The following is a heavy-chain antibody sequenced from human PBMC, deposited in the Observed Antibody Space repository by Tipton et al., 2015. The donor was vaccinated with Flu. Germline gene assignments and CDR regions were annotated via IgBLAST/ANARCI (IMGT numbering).Heavy chain of an antibody. J-gene: IGHJ3*02. V-gene: IGHV3-48*03. CDR3: AREKDCSGGTCYDDDTFDM. D-gene: IGHD2-15*01. CDR2: IRSSSSTI. CDR1: GFTFSNYE. Sequence: SLRLSCAASGFTFSNYEMNWVRQAPGKGLEWVSYIRSSSSTIYYADSVKGRFTMSRDNAKNSLYLQMNSLRAEDTALYYCAREKDCSGGTCYDDDTFDMWGQGTMVTVSS.